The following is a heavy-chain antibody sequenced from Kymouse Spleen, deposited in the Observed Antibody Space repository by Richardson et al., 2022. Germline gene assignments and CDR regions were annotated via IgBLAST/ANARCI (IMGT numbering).Heavy chain of an antibody. V-gene: IGHV3-20*d01. D-gene: IGHD3-10*01. Sequence: EVQLVESGGGVVRPGGSLRLSCAASGFTFDDYGMSWVRQAPGKGLEWVSGINWNGGSTGYADSVKGRFTISRDNAKNSLYLQMNSLRAEDTALYYCARDRGRRSGSGSYYYYYYGMDVWGQGTTVTVSS. CDR1: GFTFDDYG. CDR2: INWNGGST. J-gene: IGHJ6*02. CDR3: ARDRGRRSGSGSYYYYYYGMDV.